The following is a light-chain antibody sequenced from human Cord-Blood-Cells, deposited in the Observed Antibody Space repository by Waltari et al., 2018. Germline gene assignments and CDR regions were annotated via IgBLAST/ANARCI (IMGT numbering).Light chain of an antibody. CDR2: KVS. CDR3: MQGTHWPPT. CDR1: QSLVYSDGNTS. V-gene: IGKV2-30*01. Sequence: DVVMTQSPLSLPVTLGQPASISCRSSQSLVYSDGNTSLNWFQQRPGQSPRRLIYKVSTRDSGVPDRFSGSGSGTDFTLKISRVEAEDVGVYYCMQGTHWPPTFGQGTKVEIK. J-gene: IGKJ1*01.